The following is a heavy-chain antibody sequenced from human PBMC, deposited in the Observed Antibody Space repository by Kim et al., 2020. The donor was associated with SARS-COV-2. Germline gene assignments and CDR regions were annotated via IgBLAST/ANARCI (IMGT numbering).Heavy chain of an antibody. CDR3: AKAAFIVGATWGAFDI. V-gene: IGHV3-23*01. J-gene: IGHJ3*02. D-gene: IGHD1-26*01. Sequence: SVKGRFPISRANSRNTLFLQMNSLTAADTAVYYCAKAAFIVGATWGAFDIWGQGTMVTVSS.